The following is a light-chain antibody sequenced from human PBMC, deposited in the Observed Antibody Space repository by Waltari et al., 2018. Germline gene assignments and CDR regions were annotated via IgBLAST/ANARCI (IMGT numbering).Light chain of an antibody. CDR3: CSYAGGYYI. Sequence: QSDLTQPRSLSGSPGQSVTIPCTGTSSDAGGYNYVSWFQQYPPKAPKLIMYNVNERPSGVPDRFSGSKSGNTASLTISNLRTEDEADYYCCSYAGGYYIFGTGTEVTV. CDR2: NVN. J-gene: IGLJ1*01. CDR1: SSDAGGYNY. V-gene: IGLV2-11*01.